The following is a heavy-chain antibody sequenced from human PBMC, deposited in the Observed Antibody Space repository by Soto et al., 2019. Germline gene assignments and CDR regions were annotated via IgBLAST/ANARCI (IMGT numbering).Heavy chain of an antibody. D-gene: IGHD2-2*02. J-gene: IGHJ6*02. V-gene: IGHV1-69*01. Sequence: VQVVQSEAEAKKPGSSVKLSCEVSGVTFSNAAFSWVRQAPGQGLEWMGGIIPIFGGAKYAQKFQGRVEITSDELTDILYMEVTSLTIDDTAVDFCARDGQYRHQAIITEYFGMDVWGQGTTVTVS. CDR1: GVTFSNAA. CDR2: IIPIFGGA. CDR3: ARDGQYRHQAIITEYFGMDV.